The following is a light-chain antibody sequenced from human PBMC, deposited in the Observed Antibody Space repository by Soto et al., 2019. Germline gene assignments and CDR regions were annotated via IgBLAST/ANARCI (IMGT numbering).Light chain of an antibody. V-gene: IGKV1-33*01. CDR2: DAS. J-gene: IGKJ4*02. CDR1: QDISNY. CDR3: QQYDSSGT. Sequence: DIQMTQSPSSLSASVGDRVTITCQASQDISNYLNWYQQKPGKAPKLLIYDASNLETGVPSRFSGSGSGTDFTFTISSLQPEDIATYYCQQYDSSGTFRQRTTVDIX.